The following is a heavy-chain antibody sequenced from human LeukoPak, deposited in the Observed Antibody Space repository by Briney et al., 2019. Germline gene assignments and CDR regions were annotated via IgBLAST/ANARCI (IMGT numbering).Heavy chain of an antibody. D-gene: IGHD6-19*01. CDR1: GFTFSSYA. J-gene: IGHJ4*02. Sequence: GGSLRLSCAASGFTFSSYAMSWVRQAPGKGLEWVPAISGSGGSTYYADSVKGRFTISRDNSKNTLYLQMNSLRAEDTAVYYCAKGTLRIAVAGTVDYWGQGTLVTVSS. CDR3: AKGTLRIAVAGTVDY. V-gene: IGHV3-23*01. CDR2: ISGSGGST.